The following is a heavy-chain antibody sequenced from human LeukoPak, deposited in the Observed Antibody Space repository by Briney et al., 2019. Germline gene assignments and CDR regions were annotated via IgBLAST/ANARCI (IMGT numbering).Heavy chain of an antibody. CDR1: GFTFDDYG. CDR2: INWNGGST. J-gene: IGHJ5*02. CDR3: ARLTIDFWSGSNWFDP. V-gene: IGHV3-20*01. D-gene: IGHD3-3*01. Sequence: GGSLRLPCAASGFTFDDYGMSWVRQAPGKGLEWVSGINWNGGSTGYADSVKGRFTISRDNAKNSLYLQMNSLRAEDTALYHCARLTIDFWSGSNWFDPWGQGTLVTVSS.